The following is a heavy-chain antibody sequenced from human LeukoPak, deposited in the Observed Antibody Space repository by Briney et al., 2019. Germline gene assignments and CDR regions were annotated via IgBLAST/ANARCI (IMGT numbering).Heavy chain of an antibody. Sequence: GGSLRLSCAASGFTFSTYGLHWVRQAPGTGLAWVSRIKSDGGTNYADSVKGRCTISRDNAKKTVSLQMNSLRPEDTGVYYCARAPSEIGGYCPEYFRHWGQGTLVTVSS. V-gene: IGHV3-74*01. J-gene: IGHJ1*01. CDR1: GFTFSTYG. CDR3: ARAPSEIGGYCPEYFRH. D-gene: IGHD2-21*01. CDR2: IKSDGGT.